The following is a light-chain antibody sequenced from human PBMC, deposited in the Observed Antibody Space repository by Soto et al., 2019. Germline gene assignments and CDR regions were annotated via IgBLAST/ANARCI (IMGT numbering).Light chain of an antibody. J-gene: IGKJ1*01. Sequence: EIVMTQSPGTLSLSPGERATLSCRASQSVSSSLAWYQQKPGRSPRLLIYGASTRAIGIPARFSGSGSGTEFTLTISSLQSEDFAVYYCLQYNSWWTFGQGTKVDIK. V-gene: IGKV3-15*01. CDR2: GAS. CDR1: QSVSSS. CDR3: LQYNSWWT.